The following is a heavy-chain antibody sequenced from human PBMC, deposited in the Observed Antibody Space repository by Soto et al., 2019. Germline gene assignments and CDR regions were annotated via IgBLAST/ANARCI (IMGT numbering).Heavy chain of an antibody. J-gene: IGHJ5*02. CDR1: GGSISSYY. CDR2: IYYSGST. V-gene: IGHV4-59*01. Sequence: PSETLSLTCTVSGGSISSYYWSWIRQPPGKGLEWIGYIYYSGSTNYNPSLKSRVTISVDTSKNQFSLKLSSVTAADTAVYYCARSIVATINLFDPWGQGTMVTVSS. D-gene: IGHD5-12*01. CDR3: ARSIVATINLFDP.